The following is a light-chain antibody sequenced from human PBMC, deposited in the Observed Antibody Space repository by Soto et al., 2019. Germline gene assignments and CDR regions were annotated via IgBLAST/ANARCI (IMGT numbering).Light chain of an antibody. J-gene: IGKJ3*01. Sequence: DIQMTQSPSSLSASVGDRVTITCQASQDIRNYLNWYQQKPGKAPKLLIYDASNLETGVPSRFSGSGYGTDFSFTISSLQPEDIATYYCQQYDNLPPIFTVGRGTKLDIK. CDR3: QQYDNLPPIFT. CDR1: QDIRNY. V-gene: IGKV1-33*01. CDR2: DAS.